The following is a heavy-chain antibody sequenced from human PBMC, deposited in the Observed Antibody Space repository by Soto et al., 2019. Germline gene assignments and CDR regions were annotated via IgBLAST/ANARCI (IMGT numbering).Heavy chain of an antibody. CDR1: GFTFSMYW. CDR2: INDDGSST. D-gene: IGHD1-1*01. Sequence: PGGSLRLSCAASGFTFSMYWMHWVRQVPGKGPEWVSRINDDGSSTNYADSVKGRFTISRDNAKNTLYLQMNDLRAEDTAVYYCTRGPRSTSTGTGAFWGQGTPVPVYS. J-gene: IGHJ4*02. V-gene: IGHV3-74*01. CDR3: TRGPRSTSTGTGAF.